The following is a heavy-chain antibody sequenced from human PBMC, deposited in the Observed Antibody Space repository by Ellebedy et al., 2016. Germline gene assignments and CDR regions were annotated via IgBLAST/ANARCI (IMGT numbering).Heavy chain of an antibody. J-gene: IGHJ4*02. Sequence: GESLKISXGASGFTFNDYAMNWVRQAPGKGLQWISAITATGGSTYYLASVKGRFTISRDNPKSILYLQMNSLRAEDTATYYCAKGKRGGADFDYWGQGTLVTVSS. V-gene: IGHV3-23*01. CDR2: ITATGGST. D-gene: IGHD4/OR15-4a*01. CDR1: GFTFNDYA. CDR3: AKGKRGGADFDY.